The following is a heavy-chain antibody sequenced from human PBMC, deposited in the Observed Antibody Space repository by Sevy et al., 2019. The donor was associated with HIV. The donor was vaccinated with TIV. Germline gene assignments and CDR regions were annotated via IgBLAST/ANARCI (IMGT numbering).Heavy chain of an antibody. Sequence: ASVKVSCKASGYTFTSYGISWVRQAPGQGLEWMGWISAYNGNTNYAQKLQGRVTMTTDTSTSTAYMELRRLRSDDTAVYYCARDLAGTYYYYGMDVWGQATTVTVSS. CDR1: GYTFTSYG. CDR3: ARDLAGTYYYYGMDV. D-gene: IGHD6-13*01. CDR2: ISAYNGNT. J-gene: IGHJ6*02. V-gene: IGHV1-18*01.